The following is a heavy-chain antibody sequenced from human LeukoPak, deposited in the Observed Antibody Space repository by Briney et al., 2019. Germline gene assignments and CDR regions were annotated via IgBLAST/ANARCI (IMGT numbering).Heavy chain of an antibody. CDR3: ARGESGNHAGFFDI. CDR2: IYYSGST. V-gene: IGHV4-59*01. CDR1: GGSISSYY. Sequence: SETLSLTCTVSGGSISSYYWSWIRQPPGKGLEWIGYIYYSGSTNYNPSLKSRVTISVDTSKNQFSLKLSSVTAADTAVYYCARGESGNHAGFFDIWGQGTMVTVSS. J-gene: IGHJ3*02. D-gene: IGHD1-14*01.